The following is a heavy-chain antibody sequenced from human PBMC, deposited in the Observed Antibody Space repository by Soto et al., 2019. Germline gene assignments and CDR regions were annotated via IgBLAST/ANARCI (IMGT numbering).Heavy chain of an antibody. V-gene: IGHV3-30*03. D-gene: IGHD1-7*01. CDR3: TRERNDHYSNYKWAFDD. Sequence: QVQLVESGGGVVQPGRSLRLSCAASGCTFSSYGMHMVSQSPGKVLEWVAVISFDGRTTYYADSVKGRFTISRDNSENTLYPQMSTLRAEDTAVYYCTRERNDHYSNYKWAFDDWGHGSLVPGSS. CDR1: GCTFSSYG. J-gene: IGHJ4*01. CDR2: ISFDGRTT.